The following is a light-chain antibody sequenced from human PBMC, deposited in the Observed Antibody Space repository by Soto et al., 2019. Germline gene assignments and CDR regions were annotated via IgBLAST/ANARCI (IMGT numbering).Light chain of an antibody. CDR1: SRDIGGYDF. V-gene: IGLV2-14*03. Sequence: QSVLAQPASVSGSPGQSITISCAGTSRDIGGYDFVSWYQQHPGEAPKLMFFDDSDRPSGVSDRFSGSKSGDTASLAISGLQAEDEADYYCSSFSTSETAVVFGTGTKLTVL. J-gene: IGLJ1*01. CDR2: DDS. CDR3: SSFSTSETAVV.